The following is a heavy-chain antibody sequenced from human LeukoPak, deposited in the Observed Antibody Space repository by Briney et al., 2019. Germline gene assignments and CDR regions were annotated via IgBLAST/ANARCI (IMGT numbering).Heavy chain of an antibody. Sequence: GGSLRLSCAASGFTFSSYGMHWVRQAPGKGLEWVAVIPYDGSNKYYADSVKGRFTISRDNSKNTLYLQMNSLRAEDTAVYYCARGGRYDSSGYLHYFDYWGQGTLVTVSS. D-gene: IGHD3-22*01. CDR1: GFTFSSYG. V-gene: IGHV3-30*03. CDR2: IPYDGSNK. CDR3: ARGGRYDSSGYLHYFDY. J-gene: IGHJ4*02.